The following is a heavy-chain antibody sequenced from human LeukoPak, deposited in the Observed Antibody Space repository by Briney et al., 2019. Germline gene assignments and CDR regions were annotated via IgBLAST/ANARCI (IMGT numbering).Heavy chain of an antibody. J-gene: IGHJ4*02. Sequence: GGSLRLSCAASGFTFSSYSMNWDRQAPGKGLEWVSSISSSSSYIYYADSVKGRFTISRDNAKNSLYLQMNSLRAEDTAVYYCVRERGIVVVYDYWGQGTLVTVSS. D-gene: IGHD3-22*01. V-gene: IGHV3-21*01. CDR2: ISSSSSYI. CDR3: VRERGIVVVYDY. CDR1: GFTFSSYS.